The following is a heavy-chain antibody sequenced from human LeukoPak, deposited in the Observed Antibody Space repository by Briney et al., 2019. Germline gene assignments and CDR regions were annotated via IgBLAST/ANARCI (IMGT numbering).Heavy chain of an antibody. V-gene: IGHV4-59*08. CDR2: IYYSGST. J-gene: IGHJ4*02. CDR1: GGSISSYY. Sequence: SETLSLTCTVSGGSISSYYWSWIRQPPGKGLEWIGYIYYSGSTNYNPSLKSRVTISVDTSKNQFSLKLSSVTAADTAVYYCASRSIAAAGTTGGVGYFDYWGQGTLVTVSS. CDR3: ASRSIAAAGTTGGVGYFDY. D-gene: IGHD6-13*01.